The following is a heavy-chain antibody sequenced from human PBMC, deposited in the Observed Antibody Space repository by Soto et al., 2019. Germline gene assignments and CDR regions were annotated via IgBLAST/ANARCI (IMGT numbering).Heavy chain of an antibody. CDR1: GFTFTSRW. Sequence: EVQLLESGGGLVQPGGSLRLSCAASGFTFTSRWMNWVRQAPGKGLEWVANLNVDGTEKNFGDSVKGRFSVSRDNAKNSLYLQMDSVRAEDTAVYYCETNSGAETFDFRGQGTLVTVSS. J-gene: IGHJ4*02. D-gene: IGHD2-21*01. CDR3: ETNSGAETFDF. CDR2: LNVDGTEK. V-gene: IGHV3-7*01.